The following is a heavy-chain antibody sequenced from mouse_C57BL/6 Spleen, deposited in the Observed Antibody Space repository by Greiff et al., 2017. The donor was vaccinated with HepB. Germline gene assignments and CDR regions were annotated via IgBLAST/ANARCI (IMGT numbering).Heavy chain of an antibody. CDR2: INPNNGGT. Sequence: VQLQQSGPELEKPGASVKIPCKASGYTFTDYNMDWVKQSHGKSLEWIGDINPNNGGTIYNQKFKGKATLTVDKSSSTAYMELRSLTSEDTAVYYCARGAYYSTRMDYWGQGTSVTVSS. CDR1: GYTFTDYN. J-gene: IGHJ4*01. V-gene: IGHV1-18*01. D-gene: IGHD2-5*01. CDR3: ARGAYYSTRMDY.